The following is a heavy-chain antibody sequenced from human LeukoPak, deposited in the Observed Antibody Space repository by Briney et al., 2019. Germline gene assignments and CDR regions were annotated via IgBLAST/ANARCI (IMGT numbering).Heavy chain of an antibody. CDR3: ARQNRVRDGMDV. J-gene: IGHJ6*02. CDR2: IYYSGST. V-gene: IGHV4-39*01. Sequence: PSETLSLTCTVSGVSISSSSCYWGWLRQPPGKGLEWIGSIYYSGSTYYNPSLKSRVTISVDTSKNQFSLKLSSVTAADTAVYYCARQNRVRDGMDVWGQGTTVTVSS. CDR1: GVSISSSSCY. D-gene: IGHD1-1*01.